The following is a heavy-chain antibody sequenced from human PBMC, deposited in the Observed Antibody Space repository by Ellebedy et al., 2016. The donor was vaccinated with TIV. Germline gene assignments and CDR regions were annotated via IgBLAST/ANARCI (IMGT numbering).Heavy chain of an antibody. D-gene: IGHD3-16*01. Sequence: SETLSLXXTVSGGSVSIDSFFWTWIRQPPGKGPEWIGYIHHTGSTNYNPSLKNRVTISVDTSKNQFSLQLNSVTAADTAVYYCARVYVLRGEPLLDFWGQGILVTVSS. V-gene: IGHV4-61*01. CDR2: IHHTGST. CDR3: ARVYVLRGEPLLDF. J-gene: IGHJ4*01. CDR1: GGSVSIDSFF.